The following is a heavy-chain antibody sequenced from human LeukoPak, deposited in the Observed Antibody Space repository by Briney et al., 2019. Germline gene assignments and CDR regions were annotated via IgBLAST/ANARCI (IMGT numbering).Heavy chain of an antibody. CDR2: IYSSGST. J-gene: IGHJ4*02. D-gene: IGHD4-17*01. CDR1: GGSISSGGYY. Sequence: SETLSLTCTVSGGSISSGGYYWSWIRQPAGKGLEWIGRIYSSGSTNYNPSLKSRVTMSLDTSKNQFSLELTSVTAADTAVYYCARARFAVTPFDYWGQGTLVTVSS. V-gene: IGHV4-61*02. CDR3: ARARFAVTPFDY.